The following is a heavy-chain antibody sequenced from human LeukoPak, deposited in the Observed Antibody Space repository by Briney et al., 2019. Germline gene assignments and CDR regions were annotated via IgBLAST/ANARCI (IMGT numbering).Heavy chain of an antibody. V-gene: IGHV4-59*01. CDR2: IYYSGST. D-gene: IGHD6-6*01. Sequence: SETLSLTCTVSGGSISTYYWSWIRQTPGKGLEWIGYIYYSGSTNYNPSLKSRVTISVDTSKNQFSLKVNSVTAADTAVYYCARGTHSSSPITLDYWGQGTLVTVSS. CDR1: GGSISTYY. J-gene: IGHJ4*02. CDR3: ARGTHSSSPITLDY.